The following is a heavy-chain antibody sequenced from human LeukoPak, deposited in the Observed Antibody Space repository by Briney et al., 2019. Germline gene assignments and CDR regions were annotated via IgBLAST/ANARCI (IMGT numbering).Heavy chain of an antibody. V-gene: IGHV4-39*01. CDR2: IQYTGRT. CDR3: ARRRHNSDSSAV. Sequence: SETLSLTCTVSGDPFTSSDYWWDWVRLPPGKGLEWIGAIQYTGRTFLNPSLKSRVTISVDTSNKQFSLDLRSATTADTAVYYCARRRHNSDSSAVWGQGTRVTVSS. CDR1: GDPFTSSDYW. D-gene: IGHD1-20*01. J-gene: IGHJ3*01.